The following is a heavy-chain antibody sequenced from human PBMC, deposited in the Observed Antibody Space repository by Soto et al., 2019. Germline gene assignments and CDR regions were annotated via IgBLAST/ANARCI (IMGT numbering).Heavy chain of an antibody. D-gene: IGHD6-13*01. Sequence: GGSLRLSCAASGFTFSSYSMNWVRQAPGKGLEWVSYISSSSSTIYYADSVKGRFTISRDNAKNSLYLQMNSLRAEDTAVYYCAKEHSSSWPKYYFDYWGQGTLVTVSS. CDR3: AKEHSSSWPKYYFDY. J-gene: IGHJ4*02. V-gene: IGHV3-48*01. CDR2: ISSSSSTI. CDR1: GFTFSSYS.